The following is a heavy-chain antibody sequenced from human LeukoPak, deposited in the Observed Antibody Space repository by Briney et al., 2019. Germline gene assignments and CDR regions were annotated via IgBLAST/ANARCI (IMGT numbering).Heavy chain of an antibody. D-gene: IGHD1-26*01. V-gene: IGHV3-23*01. Sequence: GGTLRLSCAASGFTFSSYGMSWVRQAPGKGLEWVSTISGSGGSTYYAESVKGRFTISRDNSKNTLYLQMNSLRAEDTAVYYCAREIVGATFDYWGQGTLVTVSS. CDR2: ISGSGGST. CDR1: GFTFSSYG. CDR3: AREIVGATFDY. J-gene: IGHJ4*02.